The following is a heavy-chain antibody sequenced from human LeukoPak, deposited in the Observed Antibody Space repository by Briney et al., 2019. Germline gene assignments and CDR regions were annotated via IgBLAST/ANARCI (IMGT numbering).Heavy chain of an antibody. CDR2: MNPNSDNT. V-gene: IGHV1-8*03. J-gene: IGHJ4*02. CDR3: ARGRKYGGYVSDY. Sequence: ASVKVSCKASGYTFTSYDINWVRQATGQGLEWMGWMNPNSDNTGYAQKFQGRVTITRNTSISTTYMELSSLRSEDTAVYYFARGRKYGGYVSDYWGQGTLVTVSS. D-gene: IGHD5-12*01. CDR1: GYTFTSYD.